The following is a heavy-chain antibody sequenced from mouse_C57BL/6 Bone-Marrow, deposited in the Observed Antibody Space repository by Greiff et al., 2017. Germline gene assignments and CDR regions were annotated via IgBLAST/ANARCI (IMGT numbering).Heavy chain of an antibody. V-gene: IGHV1-63*01. CDR1: GYTFTNYW. J-gene: IGHJ3*01. CDR3: ARSIYDGYYVAWFAY. Sequence: QVQLQQSGAELVRPGTSVKMSCKASGYTFTNYWIGWAKQRPGHGLEWIGDIYPGGGYTNYNEKFKGKATLTADKSSSTSYMQFSSLTSADSAIYYCARSIYDGYYVAWFAYWGQGTLVTVSA. CDR2: IYPGGGYT. D-gene: IGHD2-3*01.